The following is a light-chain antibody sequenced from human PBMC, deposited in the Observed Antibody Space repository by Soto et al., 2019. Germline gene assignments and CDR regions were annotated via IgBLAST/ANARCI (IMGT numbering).Light chain of an antibody. V-gene: IGKV1-5*01. Sequence: DIQMTQSPSTLSASVGDRVTITCRASQSIRRWLAWYQQKPGKAPKLLVDDASDLGSGVPSRFSGSGSGTEFTLTISSLQSEDFAIYYCHQYDNWPGAFGQGTKVDI. J-gene: IGKJ1*01. CDR2: DAS. CDR3: HQYDNWPGA. CDR1: QSIRRW.